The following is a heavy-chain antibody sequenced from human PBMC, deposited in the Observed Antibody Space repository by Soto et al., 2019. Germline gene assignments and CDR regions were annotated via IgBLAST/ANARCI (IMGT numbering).Heavy chain of an antibody. Sequence: SETLSLTCTVSGGSISSYYWSWIRQPPGKGLEWIGYIYYSGSTNYNPSLKSRVTISVDTSKNQFSLKLSSVTAADTAVYYCARDIAAAGTWFDPWGQGTLVTVSS. V-gene: IGHV4-59*01. CDR3: ARDIAAAGTWFDP. D-gene: IGHD6-13*01. J-gene: IGHJ5*02. CDR2: IYYSGST. CDR1: GGSISSYY.